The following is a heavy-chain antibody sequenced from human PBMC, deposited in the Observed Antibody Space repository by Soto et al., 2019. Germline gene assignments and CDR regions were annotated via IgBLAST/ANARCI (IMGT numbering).Heavy chain of an antibody. D-gene: IGHD3-3*01. J-gene: IGHJ4*02. V-gene: IGHV1-18*01. CDR1: GYTFINYG. CDR3: ARDHLHFLDYYFEN. CDR2: ISPNNGHT. Sequence: ASVKVSCKASGYTFINYGISWVRQAPGQGLEWLGWISPNNGHTKYARKFQDRITMTTDTSTTTAYLELRSLRPDDTAVYFCARDHLHFLDYYFENWGQGALVTVSS.